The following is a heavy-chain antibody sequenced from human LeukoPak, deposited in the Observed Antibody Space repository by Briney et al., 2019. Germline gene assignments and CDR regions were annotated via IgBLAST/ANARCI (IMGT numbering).Heavy chain of an antibody. CDR1: GFTFSSYS. CDR3: AGPGIAATSDDY. D-gene: IGHD6-25*01. Sequence: GGSLRLSCAASGFTFSSYSMNWVRQAPGKGLEWVSYISGSSSTIYISSSSSTTYYADSVKGRFTISRDNAKNSLYLQMNSLRAEDTAVYYCAGPGIAATSDDYWGQGTLVTVSS. V-gene: IGHV3-48*01. J-gene: IGHJ4*02. CDR2: ISGSSSTIYISSSSSTT.